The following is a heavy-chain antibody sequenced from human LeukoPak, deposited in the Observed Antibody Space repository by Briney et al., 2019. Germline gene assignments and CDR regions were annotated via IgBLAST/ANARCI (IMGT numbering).Heavy chain of an antibody. CDR1: GGSFSGYY. CDR3: ARGGYFDWSNFDY. V-gene: IGHV4-34*01. CDR2: INHSGST. Sequence: PSETLSLTCAVYGGSFSGYYWSWIRQPPGKGLEWIGEINHSGSTNYNPSLKSRVTISVDTSKNQFSLKLSSVTAADTAVYYCARGGYFDWSNFDYWGQGTLVTVSS. D-gene: IGHD3-9*01. J-gene: IGHJ4*02.